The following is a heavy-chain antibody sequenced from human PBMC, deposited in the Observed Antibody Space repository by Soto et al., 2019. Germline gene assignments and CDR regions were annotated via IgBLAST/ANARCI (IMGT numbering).Heavy chain of an antibody. CDR1: GGSISSSNW. D-gene: IGHD1-26*01. CDR2: IYHSGST. Sequence: QVQLQESGPGLVKPSGTLSLTCAVSGGSISSSNWWSWVRQPPGKGLEWIGEIYHSGSTNYNPSLKSRVTISVDKSTNQFSLKLSFVTAAYTDVYYCARRQPTEMRRYFDYWGQGTLVTVSS. V-gene: IGHV4-4*02. CDR3: ARRQPTEMRRYFDY. J-gene: IGHJ4*02.